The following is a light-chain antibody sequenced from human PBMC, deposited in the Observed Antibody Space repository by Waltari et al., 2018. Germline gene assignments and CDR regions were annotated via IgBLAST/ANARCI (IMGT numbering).Light chain of an antibody. Sequence: DIVMTQSPDSLAVSLGETTTLNCKSTQTILYSSYNKNYLAWYQLKPGLAPKLLVYGTSTRESGVPDRFSGSGSGTDFSLTISSLQAEDVAVYYCQQYYSAPYTFGQGTKLEIK. V-gene: IGKV4-1*01. CDR1: QTILYSSYNKNY. J-gene: IGKJ2*01. CDR2: GTS. CDR3: QQYYSAPYT.